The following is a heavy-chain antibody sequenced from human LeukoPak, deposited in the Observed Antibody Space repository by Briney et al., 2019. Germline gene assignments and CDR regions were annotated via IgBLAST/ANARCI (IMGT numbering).Heavy chain of an antibody. Sequence: SETLSLTCTVSGGSISSYYWSWIRQPPGKGLEWIGYIYYSGSTNYNPSLKSRVTISVDTSNNQFSLKLSSVTAADTAVYYCARALLYDYYDSSGYYYGGSGFDYWGQGTLVTVSS. V-gene: IGHV4-59*01. CDR1: GGSISSYY. CDR3: ARALLYDYYDSSGYYYGGSGFDY. J-gene: IGHJ4*02. D-gene: IGHD3-22*01. CDR2: IYYSGST.